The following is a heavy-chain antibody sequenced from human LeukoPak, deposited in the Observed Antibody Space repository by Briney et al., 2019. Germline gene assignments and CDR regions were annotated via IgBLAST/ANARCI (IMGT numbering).Heavy chain of an antibody. CDR1: GFTFSNYA. J-gene: IGHJ4*02. D-gene: IGHD4-17*01. CDR2: TSGSGSNT. Sequence: GGSLRLSCAASGFTFSNYALSWVRQAPGKGLEWVSATSGSGSNTYYADSVKGRFTISRDNSKNTLYLQMSSLRAEDTAVYYCAKGMTAVTQSPDFDYWGQGTLVAVSS. V-gene: IGHV3-23*01. CDR3: AKGMTAVTQSPDFDY.